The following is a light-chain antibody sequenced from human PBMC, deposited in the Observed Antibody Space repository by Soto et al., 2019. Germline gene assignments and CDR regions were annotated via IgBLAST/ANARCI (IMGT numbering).Light chain of an antibody. CDR2: AAS. V-gene: IGKV1-39*01. J-gene: IGKJ1*01. Sequence: DIQMTQSPSSLSASVGDRVTITCRASQSISSYLNWYQQKPGKAPKLLIYAASSLQSGVPSRFSCSGSGTDFTLTISSLQPEDFVTYYCQQSYSTPQTFGQGTKVEIK. CDR3: QQSYSTPQT. CDR1: QSISSY.